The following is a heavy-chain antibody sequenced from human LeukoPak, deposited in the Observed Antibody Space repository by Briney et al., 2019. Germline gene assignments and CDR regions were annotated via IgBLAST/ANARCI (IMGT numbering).Heavy chain of an antibody. V-gene: IGHV1-2*02. J-gene: IGHJ4*02. CDR1: GYTFTGYY. CDR2: INPNSGGT. CDR3: APTAEAYTSWWKV. Sequence: ASVKVSCKASGYTFTGYYMHWFRQAPGQGLEWMGWINPNSGGTKYAQKFQGRVTMTRDTFISTAYLEVRSLTSDDTAVYYCAPTAEAYTSWWKVWGQGTLVTVSS. D-gene: IGHD3-16*01.